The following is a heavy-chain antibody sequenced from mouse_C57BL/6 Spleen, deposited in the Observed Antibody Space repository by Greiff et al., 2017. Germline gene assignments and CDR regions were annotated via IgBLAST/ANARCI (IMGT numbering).Heavy chain of an antibody. Sequence: ESGPGLVKPSQSLSLTCSVTGYSITSGYYWNWIRQFPGNKLEWMGYISYDGSNNYNPSLKNRISITRDTSKNQFFLKLNSVTTEDTATYYCAREGANWDPYYAMDYWGQGTSVTVSS. D-gene: IGHD4-1*01. CDR3: AREGANWDPYYAMDY. V-gene: IGHV3-6*01. CDR1: GYSITSGYY. CDR2: ISYDGSN. J-gene: IGHJ4*01.